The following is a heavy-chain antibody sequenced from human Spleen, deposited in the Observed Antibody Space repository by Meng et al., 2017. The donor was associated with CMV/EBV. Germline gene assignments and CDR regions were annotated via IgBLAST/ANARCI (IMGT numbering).Heavy chain of an antibody. CDR1: GYSISSGYY. D-gene: IGHD4-11*01. Sequence: SETLSLTCTFPGYSISSGYYWAWIRQPPGKGLEGIVCIYHSRSTFYNPSLKSRVTIPVDTSRNQFSLKLRSVTAADTAVYYCARDKEGLQDAFDIWVQGTMVTVSS. CDR3: ARDKEGLQDAFDI. CDR2: IYHSRST. V-gene: IGHV4-38-2*02. J-gene: IGHJ3*02.